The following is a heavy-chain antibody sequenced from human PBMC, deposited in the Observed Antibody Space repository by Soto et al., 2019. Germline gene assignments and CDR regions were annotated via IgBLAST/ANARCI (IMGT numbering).Heavy chain of an antibody. CDR3: ARGAYYYDSSGFSFDY. CDR1: GGTFSSYA. J-gene: IGHJ4*02. CDR2: IIPIFGTA. V-gene: IGHV1-69*01. D-gene: IGHD3-22*01. Sequence: QVQLVQSGAEVKKPGSSVKVSCKASGGTFSSYAISWVRQAPGQGLEWMGGIIPIFGTANYAQKFQGRVTITADESTSTADMELSSLRSEDTAVYYCARGAYYYDSSGFSFDYWGQGTLVTVSS.